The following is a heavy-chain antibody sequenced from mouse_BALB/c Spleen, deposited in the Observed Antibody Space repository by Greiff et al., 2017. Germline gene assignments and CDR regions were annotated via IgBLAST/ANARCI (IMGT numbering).Heavy chain of an antibody. J-gene: IGHJ4*01. Sequence: QVQLQQSGAELVRPGTSVKVSCKASGYAFTNYLIEWVKQRPGQGLEWIGVINPGSGGTNYNEKFKGKATLTADKSSSTAYMQLRSLTSDDSAVYFCAREGLRQGAMDYWGQGTSVTVSS. CDR2: INPGSGGT. CDR1: GYAFTNYL. V-gene: IGHV1-54*01. D-gene: IGHD2-4*01. CDR3: AREGLRQGAMDY.